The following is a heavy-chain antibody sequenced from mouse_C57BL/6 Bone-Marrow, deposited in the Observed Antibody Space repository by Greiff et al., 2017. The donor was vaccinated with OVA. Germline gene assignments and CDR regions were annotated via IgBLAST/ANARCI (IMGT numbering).Heavy chain of an antibody. CDR3: ARSNWVWFAY. D-gene: IGHD4-1*01. Sequence: QVQLKQSGPELVKPGASVKISCKASGYAFSSSWMNWVKQRPGKGLEWIGRIYPGDGDTNYNGKFKGKATLTAAKSSSTAYMQLRSLTSEDSAVYFCARSNWVWFAYWGQGTLVTVSA. CDR1: GYAFSSSW. CDR2: IYPGDGDT. V-gene: IGHV1-82*01. J-gene: IGHJ3*01.